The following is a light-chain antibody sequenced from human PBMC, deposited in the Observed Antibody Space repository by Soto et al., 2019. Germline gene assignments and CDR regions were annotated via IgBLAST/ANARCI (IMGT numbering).Light chain of an antibody. Sequence: DIQMTQSPSTLSASVGDRVTITCRASQSLSRWLAWYQQKPGKAPKLLIYDASSLESGVPSRFSGSASGTEFPLSITPLQPDDFATYYCQQYDSYPWTFGQGTKVDIK. CDR3: QQYDSYPWT. V-gene: IGKV1-5*01. CDR1: QSLSRW. CDR2: DAS. J-gene: IGKJ1*01.